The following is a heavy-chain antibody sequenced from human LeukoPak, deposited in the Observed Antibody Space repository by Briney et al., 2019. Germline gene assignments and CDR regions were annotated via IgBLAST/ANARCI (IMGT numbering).Heavy chain of an antibody. V-gene: IGHV3-13*01. CDR2: VSSGFHA. CDR1: GFTLGSHD. Sequence: GGSLRLSCTASGFTLGSHDMHWVRQIPGQGLEWVAAVSSGFHAYFADSVQGRFTVSREDARNSLYLQMNSLRAGDTAVYYCVREARGYHYTYFDYWGQGTLVTVSS. J-gene: IGHJ4*02. D-gene: IGHD5-18*01. CDR3: VREARGYHYTYFDY.